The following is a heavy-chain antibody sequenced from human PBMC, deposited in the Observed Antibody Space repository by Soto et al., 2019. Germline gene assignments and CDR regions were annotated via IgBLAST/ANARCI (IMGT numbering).Heavy chain of an antibody. CDR1: GFSLSTSGVG. CDR2: IYWDDDK. Sequence: QITLKESGPTLLKPTQTLTLTCTFSGFSLSTSGVGVGWIRQPPGKALEWLALIYWDDDKRYSPSLKSRLTITKDTSKNQVVLTMTNMDPVDTATYYCAHSRYYDSSGYFTEYFQHWGQGTLVTVSS. CDR3: AHSRYYDSSGYFTEYFQH. J-gene: IGHJ1*01. D-gene: IGHD3-22*01. V-gene: IGHV2-5*02.